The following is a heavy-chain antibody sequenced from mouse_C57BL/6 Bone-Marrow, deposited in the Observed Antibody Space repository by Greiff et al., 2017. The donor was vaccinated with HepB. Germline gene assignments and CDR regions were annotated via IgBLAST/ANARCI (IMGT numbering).Heavy chain of an antibody. CDR3: AGIYYDYPDY. D-gene: IGHD2-4*01. CDR1: GYTFTSYW. J-gene: IGHJ2*01. Sequence: QVQGVESGAELAKPGASVKLSCKASGYTFTSYWMHWVKQRPGQGLEWIGYINPSSGYTKYNQKFKDKATLTADKSSSTAYMQLSSLTYEDSAVYYCAGIYYDYPDYWGQGTTLTVSS. CDR2: INPSSGYT. V-gene: IGHV1-7*01.